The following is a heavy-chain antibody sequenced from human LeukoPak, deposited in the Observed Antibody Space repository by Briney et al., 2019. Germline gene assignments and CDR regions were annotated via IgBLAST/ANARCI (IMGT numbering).Heavy chain of an antibody. CDR1: GGSISTSY. CDR2: VRYSGTT. Sequence: SETLSLTCTVFGGSISTSYWSWLRQPPGKGLEWIGYVRYSGTTYYNPSLKSRVTISVDTSKNQFSLNLSSVTAADTAVYYCARTNGFDIWGQGTMVTVSS. V-gene: IGHV4-59*08. J-gene: IGHJ3*02. CDR3: ARTNGFDI.